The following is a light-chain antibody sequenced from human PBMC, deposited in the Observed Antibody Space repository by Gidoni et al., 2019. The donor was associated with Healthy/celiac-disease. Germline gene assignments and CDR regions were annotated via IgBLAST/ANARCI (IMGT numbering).Light chain of an antibody. V-gene: IGKV4-1*01. CDR2: WAS. Sequence: DIVMTQSPDSLAVSLGERATINCKSSQSVLYSSNNKNYLAWYQQKPGQPPKLLIYWASTRESGVPDRFSGSGSGTDFTRTISSLQAEDVAVYYGQQYYSTPPLSTFGQGTKLEIK. J-gene: IGKJ2*02. CDR1: QSVLYSSNNKNY. CDR3: QQYYSTPPLST.